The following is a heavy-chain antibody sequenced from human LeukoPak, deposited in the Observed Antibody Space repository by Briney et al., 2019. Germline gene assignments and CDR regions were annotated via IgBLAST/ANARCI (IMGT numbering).Heavy chain of an antibody. V-gene: IGHV5-51*01. CDR3: ASVAAAGTGGYYFDY. D-gene: IGHD6-13*01. CDR1: GYSFTNYW. CDR2: IYPGDSDA. Sequence: GESLKISCKGSGYSFTNYWIGWVRQMPGKGLKWMGIIYPGDSDARYSPSFQGQVTISADKSISTAYLQWSSLKASDTAMYYCASVAAAGTGGYYFDYWGQGTLVTVSS. J-gene: IGHJ4*02.